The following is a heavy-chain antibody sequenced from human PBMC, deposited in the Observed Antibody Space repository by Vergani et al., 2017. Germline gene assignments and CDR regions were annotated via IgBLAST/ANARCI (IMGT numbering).Heavy chain of an antibody. J-gene: IGHJ4*02. CDR1: GYSFTSYW. CDR2: IYPGDSDT. D-gene: IGHD5-12*01. Sequence: EVQLVPSGAEVKKPGESLKISCKGSGYSFTSYWIGWVRQMAGKGLEWMWIIYPGDSDTRYSPSFQGQVPISADKSISTACLQWSSLKASDTANYYCARHGGYSGYVLPDYWGQGALVTVSS. V-gene: IGHV5-51*01. CDR3: ARHGGYSGYVLPDY.